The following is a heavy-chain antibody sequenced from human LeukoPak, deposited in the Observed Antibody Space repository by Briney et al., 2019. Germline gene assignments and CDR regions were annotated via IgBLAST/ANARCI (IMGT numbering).Heavy chain of an antibody. CDR1: GFTFSSYS. CDR3: AKGGSSWYDY. D-gene: IGHD6-13*01. J-gene: IGHJ4*02. CDR2: ISSSSSTI. V-gene: IGHV3-48*01. Sequence: PGGSLRLSCAASGFTFSSYSKNWVRQAPGKGLEWVSYISSSSSTIYYADSVKGRFTISRDNSKNTLYLQMSSLRADDTAVYYCAKGGSSWYDYWGQGTLVTVSS.